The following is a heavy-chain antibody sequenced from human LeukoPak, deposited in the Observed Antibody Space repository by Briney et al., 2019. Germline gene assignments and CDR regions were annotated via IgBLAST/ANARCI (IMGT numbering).Heavy chain of an antibody. CDR2: ISAHNGNT. V-gene: IGHV1-18*01. CDR3: ARAKEGYCSSASCYTRAWIDY. D-gene: IGHD2-2*02. Sequence: ASVKVSCKASGYTFTSYGISWVRQAPGQGLEWMGWISAHNGNTNYAQKLQGRVTMTTDTSTRTAHTELRSLRSDTTAACHCARAKEGYCSSASCYTRAWIDYWGQGTLVTVSS. J-gene: IGHJ4*02. CDR1: GYTFTSYG.